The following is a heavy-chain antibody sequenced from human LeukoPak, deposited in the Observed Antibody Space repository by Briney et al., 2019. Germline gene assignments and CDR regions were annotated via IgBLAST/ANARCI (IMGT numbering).Heavy chain of an antibody. J-gene: IGHJ4*02. D-gene: IGHD1-26*01. Sequence: EWMGWISAYNGNTNYAQKLQGRVTMTTDTSTSTAYMELRSLRSDDTAVYYCAGGELTDFDYWGQGTLVTVSS. CDR3: AGGELTDFDY. V-gene: IGHV1-18*01. CDR2: ISAYNGNT.